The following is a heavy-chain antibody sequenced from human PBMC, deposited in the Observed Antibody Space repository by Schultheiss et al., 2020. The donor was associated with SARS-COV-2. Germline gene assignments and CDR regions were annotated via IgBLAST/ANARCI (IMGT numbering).Heavy chain of an antibody. CDR3: ARGYCRSGDCYLAFDI. D-gene: IGHD2-21*02. CDR2: ISTRSRTI. Sequence: GESLKISCAASGFTFSDYYMSWIRQAPGKGLEWVSYISTRSRTIYYADSVKGRFTISRDNAKNSLYLQMDSLRAEDTALYYCARGYCRSGDCYLAFDIWGQGTVVTVSS. CDR1: GFTFSDYY. V-gene: IGHV3-11*01. J-gene: IGHJ3*02.